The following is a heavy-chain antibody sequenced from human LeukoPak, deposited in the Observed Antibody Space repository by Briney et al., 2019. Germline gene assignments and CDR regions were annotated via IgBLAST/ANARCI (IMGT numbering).Heavy chain of an antibody. D-gene: IGHD2-2*01. V-gene: IGHV1-3*01. Sequence: GASVKVSCKASGYIFTKYVVHWVRQAPGQRPEWMGWIKAGNGNTKYSQKFQGRVTITRDTSASTAYMELSSLRSEDKAVYYCARDHWGVPGWYYFDYWGQGTLVTVSS. CDR3: ARDHWGVPGWYYFDY. J-gene: IGHJ4*02. CDR1: GYIFTKYV. CDR2: IKAGNGNT.